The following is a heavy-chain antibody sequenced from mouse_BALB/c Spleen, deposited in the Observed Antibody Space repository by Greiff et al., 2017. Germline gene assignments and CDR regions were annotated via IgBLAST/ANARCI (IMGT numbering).Heavy chain of an antibody. Sequence: EVKLVESGGGLVQPGGSLRLSCATSGFTFTDYYMSWVRQPPGKALEWLGFIRNKANGYTTEYSASVKGRFTISRDNSQSILYLQMNTLRAEDSATYYCARDYYGSTFAYWGQGTLVTVSA. J-gene: IGHJ3*01. CDR1: GFTFTDYY. D-gene: IGHD1-1*01. V-gene: IGHV7-3*02. CDR2: IRNKANGYTT. CDR3: ARDYYGSTFAY.